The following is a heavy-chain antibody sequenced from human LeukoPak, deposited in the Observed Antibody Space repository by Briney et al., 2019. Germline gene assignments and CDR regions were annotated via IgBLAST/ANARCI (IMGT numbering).Heavy chain of an antibody. CDR2: ISSSSSYI. D-gene: IGHD2-8*01. Sequence: GGSLRLSCAASGFTFSSYSMNWVRQAPGKGLEWVSSISSSSSYIYYADSVKGRFTISRDNSKNTLYLQMNSLRAEDTAVYYCAKEEVYRVSDYYYMDVWGKGTTVTVSS. V-gene: IGHV3-21*01. CDR1: GFTFSSYS. CDR3: AKEEVYRVSDYYYMDV. J-gene: IGHJ6*03.